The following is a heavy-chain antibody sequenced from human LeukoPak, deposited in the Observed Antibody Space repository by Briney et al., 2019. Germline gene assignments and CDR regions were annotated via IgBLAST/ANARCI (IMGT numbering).Heavy chain of an antibody. Sequence: GGSLRLSCAASGFAFSTYSIDWVRQAPGKGLEWLSYISSSSSTIYYADSVKGRFTVSRDNAENLVYLQMNSLGAEDTAVYYCARVGRSGYTEDYWGQGTLVTVAS. V-gene: IGHV3-48*04. CDR1: GFAFSTYS. CDR2: ISSSSSTI. D-gene: IGHD5-12*01. CDR3: ARVGRSGYTEDY. J-gene: IGHJ4*02.